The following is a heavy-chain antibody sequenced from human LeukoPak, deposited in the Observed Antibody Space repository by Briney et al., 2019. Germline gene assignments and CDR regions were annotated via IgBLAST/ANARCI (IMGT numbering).Heavy chain of an antibody. CDR1: GFTFSSYG. Sequence: GGSLRLSCAASGFTFSSYGMHWVRQAPGKGLEWVAVISYDGSNKYYADSVKGRFTVSRDNAENSLYLQMESLRVEDTAVYYCARDLHYYGSGPWGQGTLVTVSS. CDR2: ISYDGSNK. J-gene: IGHJ5*02. CDR3: ARDLHYYGSGP. V-gene: IGHV3-30*03. D-gene: IGHD3-10*01.